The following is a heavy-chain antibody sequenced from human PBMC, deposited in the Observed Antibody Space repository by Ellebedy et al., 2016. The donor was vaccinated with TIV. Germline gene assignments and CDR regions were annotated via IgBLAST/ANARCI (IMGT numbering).Heavy chain of an antibody. V-gene: IGHV1-46*01. Sequence: AASVKVSCKASGYMFVNYYMHWVRQAPGQGLEWMGIVNPNNGYTRYAQRFQGRVTLPRDTATTTVYMELSSLRYEDTAVYYCAREVSGNGGFVDYWGQGALDTVSS. CDR2: VNPNNGYT. J-gene: IGHJ4*02. CDR1: GYMFVNYY. CDR3: AREVSGNGGFVDY. D-gene: IGHD5/OR15-5a*01.